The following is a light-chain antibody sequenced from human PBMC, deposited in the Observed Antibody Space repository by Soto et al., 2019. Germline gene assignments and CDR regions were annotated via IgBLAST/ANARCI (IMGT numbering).Light chain of an antibody. CDR2: DVS. J-gene: IGLJ2*01. Sequence: QSALTQPASVSGSPGQSITVSCIGTSSDVGGYNYVSWYQQHPGKAPKLMIHDVSNRPSGVSNRFSGSKSGNTASLIISGLQAEDEAYYYCSSYASSNTQVFGGGTKLTVL. CDR3: SSYASSNTQV. V-gene: IGLV2-14*03. CDR1: SSDVGGYNY.